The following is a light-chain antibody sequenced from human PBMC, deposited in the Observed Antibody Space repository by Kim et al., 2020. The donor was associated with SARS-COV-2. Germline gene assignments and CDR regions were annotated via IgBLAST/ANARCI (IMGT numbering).Light chain of an antibody. CDR2: GAS. V-gene: IGKV3-15*01. CDR1: PSVSSN. Sequence: SPGERATPSCRASPSVSSNLAWYQQKPGQAPRLLIYGASTRATGIPARFSGSGSGTEFTLTISSLQSEDFAVYYCQQYNNWPPWTFGQGTKVDIK. J-gene: IGKJ1*01. CDR3: QQYNNWPPWT.